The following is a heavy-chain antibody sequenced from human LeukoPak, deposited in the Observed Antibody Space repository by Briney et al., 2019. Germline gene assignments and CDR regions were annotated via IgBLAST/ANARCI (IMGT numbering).Heavy chain of an antibody. Sequence: NPSETLSLTCTVSGYSISSGYYWGWIRQPPGKGLEWIGSIYHSGSTYYNPSLKSRVTISVDTSKNQFSLNLNSVTAADTAVYYCARHRFYSHYFDYWGQGTLVPVSS. CDR1: GYSISSGYY. CDR2: IYHSGST. CDR3: ARHRFYSHYFDY. V-gene: IGHV4-38-2*02. D-gene: IGHD2-15*01. J-gene: IGHJ4*02.